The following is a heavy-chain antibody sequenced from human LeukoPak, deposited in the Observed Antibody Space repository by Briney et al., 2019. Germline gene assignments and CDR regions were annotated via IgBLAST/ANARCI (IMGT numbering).Heavy chain of an antibody. CDR1: GGSISSSYYY. CDR2: IYYSGST. V-gene: IGHV4-39*07. J-gene: IGHJ3*02. CDR3: ARVDYTVPSGVPDAFDI. D-gene: IGHD4-17*01. Sequence: PSETLSLTCTVSGGSISSSYYYWGWIRQPPGKGLEWIGSIYYSGSTYYNPSLKSRVTISVDTSKNQFSLKLSSVTAADTAVYYCARVDYTVPSGVPDAFDIWGQGTMVTVSS.